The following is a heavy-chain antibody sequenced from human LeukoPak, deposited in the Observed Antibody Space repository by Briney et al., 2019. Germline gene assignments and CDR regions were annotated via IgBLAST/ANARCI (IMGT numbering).Heavy chain of an antibody. V-gene: IGHV1-69*05. J-gene: IGHJ4*02. CDR1: GGTLSSYA. CDR3: ASDVGSSGWYTDLDY. Sequence: SVKVSCKASGGTLSSYAISWVRQAPGQGLEWMGGIIPIFGTANYAQKFQGRVTITTDESTSTAYMELSSLRSEDTAVYYCASDVGSSGWYTDLDYWGQGTLVTVSS. CDR2: IIPIFGTA. D-gene: IGHD6-19*01.